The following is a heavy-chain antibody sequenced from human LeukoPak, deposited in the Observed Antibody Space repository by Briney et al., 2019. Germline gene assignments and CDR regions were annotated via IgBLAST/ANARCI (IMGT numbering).Heavy chain of an antibody. CDR1: GFTFSSYE. CDR3: ARALAYYYESSGHFGY. D-gene: IGHD3-22*01. CDR2: ISTSGSTF. Sequence: GGSLRLSCVASGFTFSSYEMHWVRQAPGKGLEWVSYISTSGSTFYYADSVKGRFTISRDNADNSLYLQLNSLRAEDTAVYYCARALAYYYESSGHFGYWGQGTLVTVSS. J-gene: IGHJ4*02. V-gene: IGHV3-48*03.